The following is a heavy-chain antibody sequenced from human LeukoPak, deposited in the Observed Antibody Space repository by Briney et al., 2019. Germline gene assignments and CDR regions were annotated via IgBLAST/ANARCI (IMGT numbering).Heavy chain of an antibody. CDR3: ARVGYCSSTSCYEDAFDI. V-gene: IGHV4-61*02. CDR2: IYTSGST. J-gene: IGHJ3*02. Sequence: SETLSLTCTVAGGSISSGSYYWSWIRQPAGKGLERIGRIYTSGSTNYNPSLKSRVTISVDTSKDQFSLKLSSVTAADTAVYYCARVGYCSSTSCYEDAFDIWGQGTMVTVSS. CDR1: GGSISSGSYY. D-gene: IGHD2-2*01.